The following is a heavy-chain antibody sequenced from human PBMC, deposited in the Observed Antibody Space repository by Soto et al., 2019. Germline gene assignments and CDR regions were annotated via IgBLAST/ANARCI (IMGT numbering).Heavy chain of an antibody. D-gene: IGHD3-10*01. CDR2: IGTAGDT. CDR3: ARQKRMVGGVIITPDAFDI. V-gene: IGHV3-13*01. CDR1: GFTFSSYD. Sequence: EVQLVESGGGLVQPGGSLRLSCAASGFTFSSYDMHWVRQATGKGLEWVSAIGTAGDTYYPGSVKGRFTISRENAKNSLKLQMNSLRAGDTAVYYCARQKRMVGGVIITPDAFDIWGQGTMVTVSS. J-gene: IGHJ3*02.